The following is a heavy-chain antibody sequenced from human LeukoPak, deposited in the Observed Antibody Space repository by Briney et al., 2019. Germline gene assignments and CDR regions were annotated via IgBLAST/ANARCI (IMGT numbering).Heavy chain of an antibody. D-gene: IGHD6-6*01. Sequence: GGSLRLSCAASGFPFSSYAMTWVRQAPGKGLEWVPAISGSGGSTYYADSVKGRFAISRDNSKNTLYLQMNSLRAEDTAVYYCAKVEGLAPGYFDYWGQGTLVAVSS. CDR1: GFPFSSYA. V-gene: IGHV3-23*01. CDR3: AKVEGLAPGYFDY. J-gene: IGHJ4*02. CDR2: ISGSGGST.